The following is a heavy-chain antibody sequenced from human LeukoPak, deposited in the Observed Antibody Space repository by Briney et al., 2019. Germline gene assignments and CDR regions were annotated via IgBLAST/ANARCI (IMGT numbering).Heavy chain of an antibody. CDR1: GFTFSSYA. D-gene: IGHD7-27*01. V-gene: IGHV3-23*01. J-gene: IGHJ4*02. CDR3: AKIAAADLTGDRAGFDY. Sequence: PGGSLRLSCAASGFTFSSYAMSWVRQAPGKGLEWVSAISGSGGSTYYADSVKGRFTISRDNSKNTLYLQMNSLRAEDTAVYYCAKIAAADLTGDRAGFDYWGQGTLVTVSS. CDR2: ISGSGGST.